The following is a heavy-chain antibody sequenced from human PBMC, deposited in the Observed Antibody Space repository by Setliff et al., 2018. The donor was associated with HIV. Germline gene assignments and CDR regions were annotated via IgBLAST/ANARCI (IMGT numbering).Heavy chain of an antibody. D-gene: IGHD3-10*01. Sequence: KVSCKASGYTFTSYGISWVRQAPGQGLEWMGWINAYNGNTNFAQKLQGRVTMTSDTSTSTAYLELRSLSSDDTAVYYCARDNEAIGWFGDRPDHILLFWGQGTMVTVSS. CDR3: ARDNEAIGWFGDRPDHILLF. CDR2: INAYNGNT. J-gene: IGHJ3*01. V-gene: IGHV1-18*01. CDR1: GYTFTSYG.